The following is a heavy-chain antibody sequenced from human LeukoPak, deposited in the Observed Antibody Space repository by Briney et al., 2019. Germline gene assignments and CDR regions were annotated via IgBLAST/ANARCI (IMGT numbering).Heavy chain of an antibody. CDR2: INWNGGST. Sequence: PGGSLRLSCAASGFTFDDYGMSWVRQAPGKGLEWVSGINWNGGSTGYADSVEGRFAISRDNAKNSLYLQMNSLRAEDTALYYCARGRKYYDSSGYPIFDYWGQGTLVTVSS. V-gene: IGHV3-20*04. CDR3: ARGRKYYDSSGYPIFDY. D-gene: IGHD3-22*01. CDR1: GFTFDDYG. J-gene: IGHJ4*02.